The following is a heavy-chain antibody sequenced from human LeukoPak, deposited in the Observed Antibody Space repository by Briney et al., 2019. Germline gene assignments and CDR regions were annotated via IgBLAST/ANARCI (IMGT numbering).Heavy chain of an antibody. CDR1: GFTFSSYA. Sequence: PGGSLRLSCAASGFTFSSYAMHWVRQAPGKGLEWVAVISYDGSNKYYADSVKGRFTISRDNSKNTLYLQMNSPRAEDTAVYYCARALIAVADPYFDYWGQGTLVTVSS. D-gene: IGHD6-19*01. V-gene: IGHV3-30-3*01. J-gene: IGHJ4*02. CDR3: ARALIAVADPYFDY. CDR2: ISYDGSNK.